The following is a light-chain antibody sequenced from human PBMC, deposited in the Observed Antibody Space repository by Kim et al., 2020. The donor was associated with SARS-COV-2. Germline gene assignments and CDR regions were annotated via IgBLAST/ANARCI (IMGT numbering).Light chain of an antibody. V-gene: IGLV3-9*01. CDR2: RDN. CDR1: SFGRKN. CDR3: QVWDSDTYL. J-gene: IGLJ1*01. Sequence: SVAPGQTASITCGGNSFGRKNVHWYQQKPGQAPVLVIFRDNNRPSGIPERFSASTSGNTATLTISGAQAGDEADYYCQVWDSDTYLFGTGTKVTVL.